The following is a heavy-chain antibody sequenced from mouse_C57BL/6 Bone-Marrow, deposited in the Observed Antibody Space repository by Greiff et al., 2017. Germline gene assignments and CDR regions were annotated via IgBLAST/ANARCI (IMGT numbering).Heavy chain of an antibody. CDR1: GYTFTSYW. V-gene: IGHV1-55*01. CDR2: IYPGSGST. CDR3: ERSSSGYAY. J-gene: IGHJ3*01. D-gene: IGHD3-2*02. Sequence: QVQLQQPGAELVKPGASVKMSCKASGYTFTSYWITWVKQRPGQGLEWIGDIYPGSGSTNYNEKFKSKATLTVGTSSSTAYMQLSSLTSEDSAVYYCERSSSGYAYWGQGTLVTVSA.